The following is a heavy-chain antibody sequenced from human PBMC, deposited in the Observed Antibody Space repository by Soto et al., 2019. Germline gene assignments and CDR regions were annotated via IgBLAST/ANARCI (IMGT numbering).Heavy chain of an antibody. D-gene: IGHD3-10*01. CDR2: ISGSGGST. CDR3: AKGFPTWFGELLDDAFDI. J-gene: IGHJ3*02. V-gene: IGHV3-23*01. Sequence: GGSLRLSCAASGFTFSSYAMSWVRQAPGKGLEWVSAISGSGGSTYYADSVKGRFTISRDNSKNTLYLQMNSLRAEDTAVYYCAKGFPTWFGELLDDAFDIWGQGTMVTVSS. CDR1: GFTFSSYA.